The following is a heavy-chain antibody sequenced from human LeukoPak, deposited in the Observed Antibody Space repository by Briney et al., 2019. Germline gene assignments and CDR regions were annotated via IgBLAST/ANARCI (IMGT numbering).Heavy chain of an antibody. Sequence: ASVKVSCKASGYSFTAYYMLWVRQAPGQGLEWMGWINPNSGGTNYAQKFQGWVTMTRDTSISTAYMELSRLRSEDTAVYYCATTRGATTGIDYWGQGTLVTVSS. CDR2: INPNSGGT. D-gene: IGHD1-26*01. J-gene: IGHJ4*02. CDR3: ATTRGATTGIDY. V-gene: IGHV1-2*04. CDR1: GYSFTAYY.